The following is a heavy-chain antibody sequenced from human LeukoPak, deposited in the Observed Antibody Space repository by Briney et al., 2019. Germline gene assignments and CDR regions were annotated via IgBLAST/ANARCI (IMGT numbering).Heavy chain of an antibody. CDR2: INTNTGNP. D-gene: IGHD3-10*01. Sequence: ASVKVSCKASGYTFTSYYIHWVRQAPGQGLEWMGWINTNTGNPAYAQGFTGRFVFSLDTSVSTAYLEISNLKAEDTAVYYCARGGPMLLWFGELFYYWGQGTLVTVSS. CDR3: ARGGPMLLWFGELFYY. V-gene: IGHV7-4-1*02. J-gene: IGHJ4*02. CDR1: GYTFTSYY.